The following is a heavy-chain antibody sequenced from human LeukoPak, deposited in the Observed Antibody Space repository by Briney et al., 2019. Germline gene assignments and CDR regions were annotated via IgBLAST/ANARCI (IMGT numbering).Heavy chain of an antibody. CDR2: ISYDGSNK. J-gene: IGHJ4*02. D-gene: IGHD2-8*01. CDR3: AKGFNGTGFDY. V-gene: IGHV3-30*18. CDR1: GFTFSSYG. Sequence: PGGSLRLSCAASGFTFSSYGMHWVRQAPGKGLEWVAVISYDGSNKYYADSVKGRFTISRDNSKNTLYLQMNSLRAEDTAVFYCAKGFNGTGFDYWGQGTLVTVSS.